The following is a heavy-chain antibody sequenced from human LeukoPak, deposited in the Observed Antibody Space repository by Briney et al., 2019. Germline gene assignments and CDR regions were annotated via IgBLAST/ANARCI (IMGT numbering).Heavy chain of an antibody. J-gene: IGHJ5*02. CDR3: ARGPSDFWSGYYIGWFDP. Sequence: PGGSLRLSCAASGFTFSSYSMNWVRQAPGKGLEWVSYISSSSSTIYYADSVKGRFTISRDNAKNSLYLQMNSLRAEDTAVYYCARGPSDFWSGYYIGWFDPWGQGTLVTVSS. CDR2: ISSSSSTI. D-gene: IGHD3-3*01. CDR1: GFTFSSYS. V-gene: IGHV3-48*01.